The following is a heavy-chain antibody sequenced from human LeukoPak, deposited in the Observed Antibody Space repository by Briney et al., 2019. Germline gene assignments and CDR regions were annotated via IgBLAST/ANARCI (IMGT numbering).Heavy chain of an antibody. CDR3: ARALGSVGYVYFDY. Sequence: SETLSLTCTVSGGSISRNYWSWIRKPPGKGLQWIGYIYYTGSINYSPSLKSRVTISVDTSKNQFSLRLSSVTAADTAVYYCARALGSVGYVYFDYWGQGTLVTVSS. CDR2: IYYTGSI. D-gene: IGHD5-12*01. CDR1: GGSISRNY. V-gene: IGHV4-59*01. J-gene: IGHJ4*02.